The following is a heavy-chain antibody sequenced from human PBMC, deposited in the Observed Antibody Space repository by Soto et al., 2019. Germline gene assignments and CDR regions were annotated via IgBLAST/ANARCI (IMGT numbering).Heavy chain of an antibody. V-gene: IGHV4-34*01. CDR1: GGSFSGYY. J-gene: IGHJ6*02. Sequence: PSETLSLTCAVYGGSFSGYYWSWIRQPPGKGLEWIGEINHSGSTNYNPSLKSRVTISVDTSKNQFSLKLSSVTAADTAVYYCARGDNFWSGYYLTRYYYYGMDGWGQGTTVTV. D-gene: IGHD3-3*01. CDR2: INHSGST. CDR3: ARGDNFWSGYYLTRYYYYGMDG.